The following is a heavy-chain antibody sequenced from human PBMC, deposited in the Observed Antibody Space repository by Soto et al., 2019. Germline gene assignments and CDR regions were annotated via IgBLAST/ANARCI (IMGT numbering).Heavy chain of an antibody. V-gene: IGHV3-53*01. CDR3: ARGSGSLYYFNY. J-gene: IGHJ4*02. CDR1: GFNVSTNY. CDR2: IYSGGTT. D-gene: IGHD1-26*01. Sequence: GGSLRLSCAASGFNVSTNYMTWVRQAPGKGLEWVSVIYSGGTTYYADSVKGRFIISRDNFKNTLYLQMNNLRAEDTALYYCARGSGSLYYFNYWGQGTMVTVYS.